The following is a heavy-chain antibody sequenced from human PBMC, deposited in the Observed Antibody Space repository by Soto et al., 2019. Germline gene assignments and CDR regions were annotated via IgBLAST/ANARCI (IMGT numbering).Heavy chain of an antibody. D-gene: IGHD1-26*01. V-gene: IGHV4-31*03. CDR1: GASVSSAGIY. CDR3: ARNRGSSKPYYFDS. J-gene: IGHJ4*02. Sequence: QVQLQESGPGLVKPSQTLSLTCTVSGASVSSAGIYWSWIRQHPEKGLEWIGYVFYTGITYYTPSLKSRVTISVYTSKNQFYLNLTSVTAADTAVYYCARNRGSSKPYYFDSWGQGTLVTVSS. CDR2: VFYTGIT.